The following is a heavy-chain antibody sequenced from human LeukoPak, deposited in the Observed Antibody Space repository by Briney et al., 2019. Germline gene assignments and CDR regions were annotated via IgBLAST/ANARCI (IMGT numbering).Heavy chain of an antibody. CDR3: ARGGSGSYVYYLDY. Sequence: PGGSLRLSCAASGFTFSSYGMHWVRQAPGKGLEWVAVIWYDGSNKYYADSVKGRFTISRDNSKNTLYLQMNSLRAEDTAVFYCARGGSGSYVYYLDYWGQGTLVTVSS. D-gene: IGHD3-10*01. J-gene: IGHJ4*02. CDR2: IWYDGSNK. V-gene: IGHV3-33*01. CDR1: GFTFSSYG.